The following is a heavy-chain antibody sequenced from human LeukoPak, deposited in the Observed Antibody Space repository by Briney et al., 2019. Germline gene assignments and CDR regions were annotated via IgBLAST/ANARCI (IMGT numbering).Heavy chain of an antibody. V-gene: IGHV3-23*01. CDR2: ISGSGGST. D-gene: IGHD3-10*01. CDR3: AKDLGYGSGSYYKGHDY. Sequence: PGGSLRLSCAASGFTFSTYGMHWVRQAPGKGLEWVSAISGSGGSTYYADSVKGRFTISRDNSKNTLYLQMNSLRAEDTAVYYCAKDLGYGSGSYYKGHDYWGQGTLVTVSS. CDR1: GFTFSTYG. J-gene: IGHJ4*02.